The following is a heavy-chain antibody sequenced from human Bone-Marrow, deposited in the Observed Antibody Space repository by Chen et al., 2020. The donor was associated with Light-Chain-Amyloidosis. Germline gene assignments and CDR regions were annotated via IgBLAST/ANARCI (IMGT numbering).Heavy chain of an antibody. CDR1: GGTFSSYA. D-gene: IGHD1-26*01. CDR2: IIPIFGTA. V-gene: IGHV1-69*01. CDR3: ARDWGAGSGSYYPY. J-gene: IGHJ4*02. Sequence: QVQLVQSGAEVKKPGSSVKVSCKASGGTFSSYAISWLRQAPGQGLEWMGGIIPIFGTANYAQKFQCRVTITADESTSTAYMELTSLRSEDTAVYYCARDWGAGSGSYYPYWGQGTLVTVSS.